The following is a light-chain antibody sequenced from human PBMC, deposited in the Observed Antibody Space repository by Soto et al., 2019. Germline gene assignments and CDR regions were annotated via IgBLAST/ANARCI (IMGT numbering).Light chain of an antibody. CDR1: QSISSY. Sequence: DIQMTQSPSSLSASVGDRVTITCRASQSISSYLNWYQQKKGKAPKILIYAASSLQSGVPSRFSGSGSGTDFTLTISSLQPEDFETYYCQQSYSNLGTFGQGTKVDIK. CDR3: QQSYSNLGT. V-gene: IGKV1-39*01. CDR2: AAS. J-gene: IGKJ1*01.